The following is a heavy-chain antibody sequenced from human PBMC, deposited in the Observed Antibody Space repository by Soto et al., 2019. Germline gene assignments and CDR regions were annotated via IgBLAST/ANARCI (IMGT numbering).Heavy chain of an antibody. V-gene: IGHV1-8*01. CDR1: GYTFTSWD. CDR3: TARSSTGAGLDF. J-gene: IGHJ4*01. CDR2: MNPRSGNT. Sequence: ASVKVSCKASGYTFTSWDVYWVRQAAGQGLEWMGYMNPRSGNTGYEQKFQGRVTMTRDTSISTAYMALSSLTSDDTAVYYCTARSSTGAGLDFWGQGTPVTVSS. D-gene: IGHD6-6*01.